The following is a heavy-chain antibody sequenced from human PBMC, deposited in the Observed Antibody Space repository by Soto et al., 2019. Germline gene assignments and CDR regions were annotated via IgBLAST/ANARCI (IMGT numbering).Heavy chain of an antibody. Sequence: SETLSLTCTVSGGSISSGGDSWSWIRQPPGKGLEWIGYIYHSGSTYYNPSLKSRVTISVDRSKNQFSLNLSSVTAADTAVYYCARGMTTVTTYDYWGQGTLVTVSS. CDR3: ARGMTTVTTYDY. CDR1: GGSISSGGDS. V-gene: IGHV4-30-2*01. CDR2: IYHSGST. J-gene: IGHJ4*02. D-gene: IGHD4-4*01.